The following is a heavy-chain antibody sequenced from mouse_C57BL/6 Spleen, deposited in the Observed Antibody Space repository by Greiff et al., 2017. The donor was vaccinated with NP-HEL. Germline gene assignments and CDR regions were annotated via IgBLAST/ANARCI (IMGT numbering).Heavy chain of an antibody. CDR2: IDPSDSYT. V-gene: IGHV1-69*01. Sequence: QVQLQQPGAELVMPGASVKLSCKASGYTFTSYWMHWVKQRPGQGLEWIGEIDPSDSYTNYNQKFKGKSTLTVDKSSSTAYMQLSSLTSADSAVYYCARGGDGYPYAMDYWGQGTSVTVSS. CDR3: ARGGDGYPYAMDY. D-gene: IGHD2-3*01. CDR1: GYTFTSYW. J-gene: IGHJ4*01.